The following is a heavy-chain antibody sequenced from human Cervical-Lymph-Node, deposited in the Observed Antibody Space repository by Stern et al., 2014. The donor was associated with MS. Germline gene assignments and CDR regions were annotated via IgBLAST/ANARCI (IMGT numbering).Heavy chain of an antibody. V-gene: IGHV5-51*01. Sequence: EVQLVQSGAEVKKPGESLKISCQGFGYNFDTYWIGWVRHMPGKGLEWMGIIYPGDSDTRYSPSFQGQVTISADKSMNTAYLQWSSLKASDTAVYYCAREGARSLDVWGQGTTVTVFS. J-gene: IGHJ6*02. CDR3: AREGARSLDV. CDR1: GYNFDTYW. CDR2: IYPGDSDT. D-gene: IGHD3-16*01.